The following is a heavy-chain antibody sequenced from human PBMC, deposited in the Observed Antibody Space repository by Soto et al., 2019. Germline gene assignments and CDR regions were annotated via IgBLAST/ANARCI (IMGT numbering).Heavy chain of an antibody. CDR1: GYTFTSYG. V-gene: IGHV1-18*01. CDR3: ARDRDYYDSSGYYYKSLGWYFDL. CDR2: INAYNGNT. D-gene: IGHD3-22*01. J-gene: IGHJ2*01. Sequence: ASVKVSCKASGYTFTSYGISWVRQAPGQGLEWMGWINAYNGNTNYSQKLQGRVTITTDTSASTAYMELRSLRSEDTAVYYCARDRDYYDSSGYYYKSLGWYFDLWGRGTLVTVSS.